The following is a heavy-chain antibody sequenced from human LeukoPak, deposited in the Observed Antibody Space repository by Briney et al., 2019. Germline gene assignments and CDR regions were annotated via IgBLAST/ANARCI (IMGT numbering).Heavy chain of an antibody. Sequence: GGALRLSCAASGFTFRDYDMHWVRQVPGRGLEWVSAIGIRDDTHYPDSVKGRFTISRENAKNSLYLQMNTLRDGDTAMYYCIRGGIRVSGIDAFDIWGQGTMVTVSS. CDR2: IGIRDDT. CDR3: IRGGIRVSGIDAFDI. D-gene: IGHD5/OR15-5a*01. CDR1: GFTFRDYD. V-gene: IGHV3-13*01. J-gene: IGHJ3*02.